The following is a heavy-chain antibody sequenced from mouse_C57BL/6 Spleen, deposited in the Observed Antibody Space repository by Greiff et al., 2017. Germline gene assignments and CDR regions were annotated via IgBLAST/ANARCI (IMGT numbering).Heavy chain of an antibody. Sequence: QQSHGKSLEWIGDINPNNGGTSYNQKFKGKATLTVDKSSSTAYMELRSLTSEDSAVYYCATSYYGSPSWFAYWGQGTLVTVSA. V-gene: IGHV1-26*01. CDR2: INPNNGGT. CDR3: ATSYYGSPSWFAY. D-gene: IGHD1-1*01. J-gene: IGHJ3*01.